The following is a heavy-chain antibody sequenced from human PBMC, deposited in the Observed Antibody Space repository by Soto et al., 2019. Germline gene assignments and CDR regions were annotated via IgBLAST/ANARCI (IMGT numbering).Heavy chain of an antibody. CDR3: AREQQLVTRFDY. CDR2: IYYSGST. Sequence: LKRQPPGKGLEWIGSIYYSGSTYYNPSLKSRVTISVDTSKNQFSLKLSSVTAADTAVYYCAREQQLVTRFDYWGQGILVTVSS. V-gene: IGHV4-39*02. D-gene: IGHD6-13*01. J-gene: IGHJ4*02.